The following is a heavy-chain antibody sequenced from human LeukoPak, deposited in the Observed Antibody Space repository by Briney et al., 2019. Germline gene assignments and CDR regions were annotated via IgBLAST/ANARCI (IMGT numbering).Heavy chain of an antibody. CDR3: ARGGYDYVWGSYIDD. D-gene: IGHD3-16*01. CDR2: IIPIFGTA. J-gene: IGHJ4*02. V-gene: IGHV1-69*05. Sequence: SVKVSCKASGGTFSSYAISWVRQAPGQGRGWMGRIIPIFGTANYAQKFQGRVTITTDESTSTAYMELSSLRSEDTAVYYCARGGYDYVWGSYIDDWGQGTLVTVSS. CDR1: GGTFSSYA.